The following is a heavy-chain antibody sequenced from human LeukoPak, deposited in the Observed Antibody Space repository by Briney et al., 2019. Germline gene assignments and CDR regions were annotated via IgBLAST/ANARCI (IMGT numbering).Heavy chain of an antibody. V-gene: IGHV3-7*01. CDR1: GFTFSSYA. D-gene: IGHD1-7*01. Sequence: GGSLRLSCAASGFTFSSYAMSWVRQAPGKGLEWVANIKQDGSEKYYVDSVKGRFTISRDNAKNSLYLQMNSLRAEDTAVYYCARDAGITGTTDLDYWGQGTLVTVSS. J-gene: IGHJ4*02. CDR3: ARDAGITGTTDLDY. CDR2: IKQDGSEK.